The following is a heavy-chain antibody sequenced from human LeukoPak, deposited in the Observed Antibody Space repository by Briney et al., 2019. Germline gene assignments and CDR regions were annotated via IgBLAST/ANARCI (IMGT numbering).Heavy chain of an antibody. CDR3: ARGGIAVAGTDYYYGMDV. J-gene: IGHJ6*02. CDR1: GGSISSGGSY. CDR2: IYYSGTT. D-gene: IGHD6-19*01. Sequence: SETLSLTCTVSGGSISSGGSYWSWLRQHPVKGLEWIGYIYYSGTTYYVPSLKSRVTISVDTSKNKFSLKLSSVTAADRAVYYCARGGIAVAGTDYYYGMDVWGQGTTVTVSS. V-gene: IGHV4-31*03.